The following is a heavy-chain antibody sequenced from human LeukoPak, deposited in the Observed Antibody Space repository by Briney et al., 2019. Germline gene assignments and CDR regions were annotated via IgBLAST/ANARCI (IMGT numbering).Heavy chain of an antibody. Sequence: AASVRVSCKASGYTFTSYYMHWVRQAPGEGLEWMGIINPSGGSTSYAQKFQGRVTMTRETSASTVYMELSRLTSEDAAVYYCARGRVDCSSTSCPFDYWGQGTLVTVSS. J-gene: IGHJ4*02. V-gene: IGHV1-46*01. CDR2: INPSGGST. CDR3: ARGRVDCSSTSCPFDY. D-gene: IGHD2-2*01. CDR1: GYTFTSYY.